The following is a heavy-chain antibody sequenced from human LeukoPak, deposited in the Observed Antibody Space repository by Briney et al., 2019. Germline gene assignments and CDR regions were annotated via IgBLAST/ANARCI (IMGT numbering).Heavy chain of an antibody. J-gene: IGHJ4*02. CDR1: GFTFSTYG. CDR2: ISPSGGIT. CDR3: AKLGYGSGSQIDF. V-gene: IGHV3-23*01. D-gene: IGHD3-10*01. Sequence: PGGSLRLSCAASGFTFSTYGMNWVRQAPGKGLEWVSGISPSGGITYYTDSVKGRFTISRDNSKHTVSLQMNSLRGEDTAVYYCAKLGYGSGSQIDFWGQGTLVTVSS.